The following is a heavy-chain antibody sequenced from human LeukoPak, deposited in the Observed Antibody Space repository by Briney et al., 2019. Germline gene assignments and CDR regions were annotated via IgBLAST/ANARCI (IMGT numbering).Heavy chain of an antibody. CDR2: ISSSSRYI. CDR1: GFTFSSYS. V-gene: IGHV3-21*01. D-gene: IGHD2-2*01. J-gene: IGHJ6*04. Sequence: KPGGSPRLSRSPSGFTFSSYSMNWVRQAPPKGLEGVSSISSSSRYIYYADSVKGRFTISRDNAKNLMSLQMNSLRAEDTAVYYCARDLVVQSTIISHYYYYGMDVWGKGTTVTVSS. CDR3: ARDLVVQSTIISHYYYYGMDV.